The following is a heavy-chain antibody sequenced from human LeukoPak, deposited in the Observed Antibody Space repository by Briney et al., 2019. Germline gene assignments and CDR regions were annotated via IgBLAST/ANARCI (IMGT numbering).Heavy chain of an antibody. CDR2: INHRGST. J-gene: IGHJ4*02. CDR1: GGSISSYY. CDR3: ARAYDYGDPRGFDS. V-gene: IGHV4-34*01. D-gene: IGHD4-17*01. Sequence: SETLSLTCTVSGGSISSYYWSWIRQPPGKGLEWLGEINHRGSTNYNPSLKSRVTISVDTSKNQFSLKLSSVTAADTAVYYCARAYDYGDPRGFDSWGQGTLVTVSS.